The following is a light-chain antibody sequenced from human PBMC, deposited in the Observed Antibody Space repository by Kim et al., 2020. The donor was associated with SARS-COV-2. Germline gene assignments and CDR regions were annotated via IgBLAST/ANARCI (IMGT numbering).Light chain of an antibody. J-gene: IGKJ4*01. CDR3: QQRGAWPLT. CDR2: DAS. CDR1: QSVSRY. V-gene: IGKV3-11*01. Sequence: SLSPGDRATLSCRASQSVSRYLAWYQHKPGQTPRLLIYDASNRATGLPARFSGSGSGTDFTLTISSLEPEDFAVYYCQQRGAWPLTFGGGTKVDIK.